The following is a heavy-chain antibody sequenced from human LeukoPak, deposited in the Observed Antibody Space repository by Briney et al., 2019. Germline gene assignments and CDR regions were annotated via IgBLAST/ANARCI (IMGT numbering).Heavy chain of an antibody. D-gene: IGHD1-26*01. J-gene: IGHJ4*02. V-gene: IGHV3-23*01. CDR2: ISGSGSP. Sequence: PGGSLRLSCAASGFTFSGYAMSWVRQAPGKGLEWVSGISGSGSPYYADYVKGRFTISRDNSKNTLYLQMNSLRAEDTAIYYCAKTMGAIDHDYWGQGTLVTVSS. CDR3: AKTMGAIDHDY. CDR1: GFTFSGYA.